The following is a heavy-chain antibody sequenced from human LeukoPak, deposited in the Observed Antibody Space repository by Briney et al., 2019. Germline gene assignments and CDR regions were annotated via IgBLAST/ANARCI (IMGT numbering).Heavy chain of an antibody. V-gene: IGHV1-2*02. J-gene: IGHJ4*02. CDR3: ARGGEDYYDSSGYPDY. Sequence: GASVKVSCKASGGTFSSYAISWVRQAPGQGLEWMGWINPNSGGTNYAQKFQGRVTMTRDTSISTAYMELSRLRSDDTAVYYCARGGEDYYDSSGYPDYWGQGTLVTVSS. CDR2: INPNSGGT. CDR1: GGTFSSYA. D-gene: IGHD3-22*01.